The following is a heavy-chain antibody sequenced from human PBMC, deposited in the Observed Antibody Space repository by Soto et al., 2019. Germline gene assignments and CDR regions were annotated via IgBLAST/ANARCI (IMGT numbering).Heavy chain of an antibody. J-gene: IGHJ6*02. CDR2: ISGSGGST. CDR1: GFTFSSYA. D-gene: IGHD6-6*01. V-gene: IGHV3-23*01. CDR3: AKNKIGKVAARQNGMDV. Sequence: GGSLRLSCAASGFTFSSYAMSWVRQAPGKGLEWVSAISGSGGSTYYADSVKGRFTISRDNSKNTLYLQMNSLRAEDTAVYYCAKNKIGKVAARQNGMDVWGQGTTVTVAS.